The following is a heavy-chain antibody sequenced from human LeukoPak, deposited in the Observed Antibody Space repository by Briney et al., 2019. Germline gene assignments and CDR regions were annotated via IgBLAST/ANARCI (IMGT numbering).Heavy chain of an antibody. J-gene: IGHJ4*02. CDR2: ISWDGGST. Sequence: PGGSLRLSCAASGFTFDDYTLLWVRQAPGKGLEWVSLISWDGGSTYYADSVKGRFTISRDNSKNSLYLQMNSLRTDDTALYYCAKSKTAVTTGYLDYWGQGTLVTVSS. CDR3: AKSKTAVTTGYLDY. V-gene: IGHV3-43*01. D-gene: IGHD4-17*01. CDR1: GFTFDDYT.